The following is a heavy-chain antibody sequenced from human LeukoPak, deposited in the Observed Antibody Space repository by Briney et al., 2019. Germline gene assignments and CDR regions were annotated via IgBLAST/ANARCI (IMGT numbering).Heavy chain of an antibody. J-gene: IGHJ4*02. CDR2: ISAHNGDT. CDR1: GYSFTKYG. D-gene: IGHD4-17*01. Sequence: ASVKVSCKASGYSFTKYGFSWVRQAPGQGLEWMGWISAHNGDTKYAQNLQGRVTVTTDTYAITSHMKLRSLRSDDTAVYYCASAADYGDYVGLYYFDSWGQGTLVTVSS. V-gene: IGHV1-18*04. CDR3: ASAADYGDYVGLYYFDS.